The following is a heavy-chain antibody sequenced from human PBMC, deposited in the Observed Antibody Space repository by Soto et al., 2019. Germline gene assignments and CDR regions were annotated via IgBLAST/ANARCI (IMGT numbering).Heavy chain of an antibody. J-gene: IGHJ4*02. V-gene: IGHV3-30*18. Sequence: ESGGGVVQPGWSLRLSCAASGFTFSSYGMHWVRQAPGKGLEWVAVISYDGSNKYYADSVKGRFTISRDNSKNTLYLQMNSLRAEDTAVYYCAKSRATVVTPPAHWGQGTLVTVSS. CDR2: ISYDGSNK. D-gene: IGHD4-17*01. CDR3: AKSRATVVTPPAH. CDR1: GFTFSSYG.